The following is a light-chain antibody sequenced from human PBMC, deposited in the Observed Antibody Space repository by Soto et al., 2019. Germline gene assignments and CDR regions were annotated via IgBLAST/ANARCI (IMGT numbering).Light chain of an antibody. CDR1: QSVSSSY. Sequence: IVLTQSPGTLSLSPGERATLSCRASQSVSSSYLAWYQQKPGQAPRLLIYAASSRATGIPDRFSGSGSGTDFTLTITRLEPEDFAVYYCQQYGSSPRTFGQGTKV. CDR3: QQYGSSPRT. V-gene: IGKV3-20*01. CDR2: AAS. J-gene: IGKJ1*01.